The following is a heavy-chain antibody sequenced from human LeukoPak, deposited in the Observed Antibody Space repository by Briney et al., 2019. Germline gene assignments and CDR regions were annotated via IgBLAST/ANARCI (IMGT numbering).Heavy chain of an antibody. Sequence: GGSLRLSCAACGFTFSSYDMHWVRQATGKGLEWVSAIGTAGDTYYPGSVKGQFTISRENAKNSLYLQMNSLRAGDTAVYYCARDLYWNDYVWGSYRWSMDVRGKGTTVTVSS. CDR3: ARDLYWNDYVWGSYRWSMDV. D-gene: IGHD3-16*02. J-gene: IGHJ6*03. CDR2: IGTAGDT. V-gene: IGHV3-13*03. CDR1: GFTFSSYD.